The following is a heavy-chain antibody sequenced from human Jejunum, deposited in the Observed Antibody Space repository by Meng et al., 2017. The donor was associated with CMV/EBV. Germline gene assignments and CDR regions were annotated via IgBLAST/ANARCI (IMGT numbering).Heavy chain of an antibody. CDR2: ISAGGGT. Sequence: RTYAVSWVRQAPGKGLDWVSSISAGGGTYDADSVKGRFTISRDNSKNTLYLQMNSLRAEDTAVYYCAKDSDSSSWYGDHYYGMDVWGQGTTVTVSS. CDR1: RTYA. D-gene: IGHD6-13*01. J-gene: IGHJ6*02. CDR3: AKDSDSSSWYGDHYYGMDV. V-gene: IGHV3-23*01.